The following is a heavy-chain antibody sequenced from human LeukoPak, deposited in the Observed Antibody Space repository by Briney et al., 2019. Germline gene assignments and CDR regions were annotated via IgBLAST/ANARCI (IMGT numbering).Heavy chain of an antibody. D-gene: IGHD3-9*01. CDR1: VFTFSSYA. CDR3: AKDRPDYDILTGSSLTDY. Sequence: GGSLRLSCSAYVFTFSSYAMSWVRQAPGKGLEWVSAISGSGGSTSYADSVKGRFTVSRDNSKNTLYLQMNSLRAEDTAVYYCAKDRPDYDILTGSSLTDYWGQGTLVTVSS. J-gene: IGHJ4*02. CDR2: ISGSGGST. V-gene: IGHV3-23*01.